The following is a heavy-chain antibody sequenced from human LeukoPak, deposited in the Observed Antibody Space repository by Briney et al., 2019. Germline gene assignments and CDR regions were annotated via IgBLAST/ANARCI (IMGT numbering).Heavy chain of an antibody. CDR3: ARLEEDLTLGVAGYWFVP. Sequence: GESLKISCKGSGYSFTTHWIGWVRQMPGKGLEWMGIVYPDDSNTRYSPSFQGQVTLSADKSINTAYLQWSSLRASDTAMYYCARLEEDLTLGVAGYWFVPWGQGTLVTVS. J-gene: IGHJ5*02. CDR2: VYPDDSNT. CDR1: GYSFTTHW. V-gene: IGHV5-51*01. D-gene: IGHD6-19*01.